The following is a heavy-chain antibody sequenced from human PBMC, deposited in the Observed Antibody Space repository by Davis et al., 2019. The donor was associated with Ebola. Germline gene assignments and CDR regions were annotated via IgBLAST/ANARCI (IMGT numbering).Heavy chain of an antibody. J-gene: IGHJ3*02. V-gene: IGHV3-23*03. Sequence: GESLKISCAASGFTFSSYAMSWVRQAPGKGLEWVAVKYYADSVKGRFTISRDNSKNTLYLQMNSLRAEDTAVYYCARPGEVLHGFDIWGQGTMVTVSS. CDR1: GFTFSSYA. CDR3: ARPGEVLHGFDI. D-gene: IGHD1-26*01. CDR2: K.